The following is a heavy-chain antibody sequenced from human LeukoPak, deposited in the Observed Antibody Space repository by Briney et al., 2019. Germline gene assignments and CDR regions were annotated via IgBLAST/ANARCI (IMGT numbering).Heavy chain of an antibody. CDR1: GYTFTGYY. CDR2: INPNSGGT. J-gene: IGHJ5*02. CDR3: ARGPLYYDFWSGYWGAVDP. D-gene: IGHD3-3*01. Sequence: ASVKVSCKASGYTFTGYYMHWVRQAPGQGLEWMGRINPNSGGTNYAQKLQGRVTMTTDTSTSTAYMELRSLRSDDTAVYYCARGPLYYDFWSGYWGAVDPWGQGTLVTVSS. V-gene: IGHV1-2*06.